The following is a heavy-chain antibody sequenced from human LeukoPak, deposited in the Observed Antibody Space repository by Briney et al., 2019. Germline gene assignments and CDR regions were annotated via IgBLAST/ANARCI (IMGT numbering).Heavy chain of an antibody. CDR3: ARGTSAYGDYANY. J-gene: IGHJ4*02. V-gene: IGHV3-74*01. D-gene: IGHD4-17*01. CDR1: GFTFSSYW. Sequence: PGGSLRLSCAASGFTFSSYWMHWVRQAPGKGLVWVSRINSDGSRISYAGSVNGRFTIARDNAKNTLSLQMNSLRVEDTAVYYCARGTSAYGDYANYWGQGTPVTVSS. CDR2: INSDGSRI.